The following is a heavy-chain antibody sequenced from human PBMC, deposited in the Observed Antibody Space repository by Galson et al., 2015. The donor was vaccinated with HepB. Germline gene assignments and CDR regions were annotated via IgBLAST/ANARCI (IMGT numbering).Heavy chain of an antibody. J-gene: IGHJ4*02. CDR3: ARGTNSGWYYFDY. D-gene: IGHD6-19*01. Sequence: SVKVSCKASGGTFSSYAISWVRQAPGQGLEWMGGIIPIFGTANYAQKFRGRVTITADESTSTAYMELSSLRSEDTAVYYCARGTNSGWYYFDYWGQGTLVTVSS. CDR2: IIPIFGTA. V-gene: IGHV1-69*13. CDR1: GGTFSSYA.